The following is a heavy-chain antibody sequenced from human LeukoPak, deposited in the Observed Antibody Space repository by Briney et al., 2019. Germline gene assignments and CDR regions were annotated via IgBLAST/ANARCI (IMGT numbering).Heavy chain of an antibody. J-gene: IGHJ4*02. Sequence: GGSLGLSCSASGFTFGSYSMIWVRQAPGEGLQWVSYINRDSSSITYADSVKGRFTISRDNAKNSVYLQMNSLKDEDTAVYYCARFPRTGWCNFDYWGQGALVTVSS. D-gene: IGHD6-19*01. CDR3: ARFPRTGWCNFDY. CDR2: INRDSSSI. CDR1: GFTFGSYS. V-gene: IGHV3-48*02.